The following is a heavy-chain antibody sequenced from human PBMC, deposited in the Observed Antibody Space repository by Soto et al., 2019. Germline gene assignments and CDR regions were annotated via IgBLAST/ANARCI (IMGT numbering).Heavy chain of an antibody. CDR3: ARGDFAWEPSTDY. Sequence: SGTLSLTCAVAGGFISGYYWSWIRQPPGKGLEWIGEINHSGSTNYSPSLKSRVTILVDTSKNQFSLQLSSVTAADTAMYYCARGDFAWEPSTDYWGQGTLVTVSS. J-gene: IGHJ4*02. CDR2: INHSGST. D-gene: IGHD3-3*01. V-gene: IGHV4-34*01. CDR1: GGFISGYY.